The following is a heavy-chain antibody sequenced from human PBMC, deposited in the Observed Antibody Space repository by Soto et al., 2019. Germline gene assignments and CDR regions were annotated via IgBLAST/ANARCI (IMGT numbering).Heavy chain of an antibody. CDR1: RFTFSNYG. J-gene: IGHJ4*02. CDR3: AKRVEYSSSTHYFDY. V-gene: IGHV3-23*01. CDR2: ISDTGGDT. Sequence: GGSLRLSCAASRFTFSNYGMSWVRQAPGKGLEWVSSISDTGGDTYYTGSVKGRFTISRDNSKNTLYLQMNGLRADDTAVYYCAKRVEYSSSTHYFDYWGQGTLVTVSS. D-gene: IGHD6-6*01.